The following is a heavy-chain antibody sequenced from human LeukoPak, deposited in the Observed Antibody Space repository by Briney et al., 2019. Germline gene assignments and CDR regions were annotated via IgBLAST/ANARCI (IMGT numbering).Heavy chain of an antibody. CDR1: GFTFSSYS. J-gene: IGHJ2*01. V-gene: IGHV3-21*01. CDR2: ISSSSSYI. CDR3: ARNRTFTVTNYWYFDL. D-gene: IGHD4-17*01. Sequence: GGSLRLSCAASGFTFSSYSMNWVRQAPGKGLEWVSSISSSSSYIYYADSVKGRFTISRDNAKNSLYLQMNSLRAEDTAVYYCARNRTFTVTNYWYFDLWGRGTLVTVSS.